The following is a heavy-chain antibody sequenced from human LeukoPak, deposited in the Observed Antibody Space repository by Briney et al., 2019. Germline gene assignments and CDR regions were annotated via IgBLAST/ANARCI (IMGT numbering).Heavy chain of an antibody. Sequence: GGSLRLSCAASGVSFSSYAMSWVRQAPGKGLEWVSAISGSGGSTYYADSVKARITISRDNSKNTLYLQMNILRAEDTAVYDGAPLHGSWGQGTLVTVSS. CDR3: APLHGS. CDR1: GVSFSSYA. CDR2: ISGSGGST. V-gene: IGHV3-23*01. J-gene: IGHJ5*02.